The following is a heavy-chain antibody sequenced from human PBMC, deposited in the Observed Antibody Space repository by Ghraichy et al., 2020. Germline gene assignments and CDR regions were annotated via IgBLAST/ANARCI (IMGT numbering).Heavy chain of an antibody. CDR1: GLSFSRYV. Sequence: GGSLRLSCSASGLSFSRYVLHWVRQAPGQGLEQVSAISGNGDTTDYADAVKDRFTISRDNSKNTVHLQMTSLRPEDTAIYFCATGINFYYDIWGQGTLVTVSS. V-gene: IGHV3-64D*09. CDR2: ISGNGDTT. D-gene: IGHD3-22*01. CDR3: ATGINFYYDI. J-gene: IGHJ4*02.